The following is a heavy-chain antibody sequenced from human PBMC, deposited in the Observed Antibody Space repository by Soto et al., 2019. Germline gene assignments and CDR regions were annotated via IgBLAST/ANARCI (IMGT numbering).Heavy chain of an antibody. CDR2: IYYSGST. Sequence: PSETLSLTCTVSGGSISSYYWRWIRQPPGKGLEWIGYIYYSGSTNYNPSLKSRVTISVDTSKNQFSLKLSSVTVADTAVYYCAREGGIVGATTVDYWGQGTLVTVSS. J-gene: IGHJ4*02. V-gene: IGHV4-59*12. D-gene: IGHD1-26*01. CDR1: GGSISSYY. CDR3: AREGGIVGATTVDY.